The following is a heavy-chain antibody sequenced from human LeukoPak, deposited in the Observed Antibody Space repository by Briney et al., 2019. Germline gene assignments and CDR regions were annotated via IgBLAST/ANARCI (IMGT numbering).Heavy chain of an antibody. J-gene: IGHJ4*02. V-gene: IGHV4-61*01. CDR1: GGSVSSGSYY. D-gene: IGHD4-17*01. CDR2: IYYSGRT. Sequence: SETLSLTCTVSGGSVSSGSYYWSWIRQPPGKGLEWIGYIYYSGRTNYNPSLKSRVTISVDTSKNQFSLKLSSVTAADTAVYYCAREGLYGDYVWSLDYWGQGTLVTVSS. CDR3: AREGLYGDYVWSLDY.